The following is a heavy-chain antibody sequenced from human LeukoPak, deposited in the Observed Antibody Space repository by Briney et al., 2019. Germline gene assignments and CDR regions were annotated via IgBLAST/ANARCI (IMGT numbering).Heavy chain of an antibody. V-gene: IGHV3-23*01. J-gene: IGHJ5*02. D-gene: IGHD6-13*01. CDR2: ISGSGGST. CDR3: ARIASHSSTWYDGGS. Sequence: GGSLRLSCAASGFTFSSYAMNWVRQAPGKGLEWVSGISGSGGSTYYADSVKGRFTISRDNAKNTLYLQMNSLRAEDTGVYYCARIASHSSTWYDGGSWGQGTLVTVSS. CDR1: GFTFSSYA.